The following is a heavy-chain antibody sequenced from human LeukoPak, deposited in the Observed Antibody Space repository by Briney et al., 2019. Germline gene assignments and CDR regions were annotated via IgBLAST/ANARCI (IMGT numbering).Heavy chain of an antibody. CDR1: GFTFSSYG. V-gene: IGHV3-30*18. J-gene: IGHJ5*02. D-gene: IGHD5-12*01. CDR3: AKESTAYESSLDP. CDR2: ISYDGSNK. Sequence: GGSLRLSCAASGFTFSSYGMHWVRQAPGKGLEWAAVISYDGSNKYYADSVKGRFAISRDNSKNTLYLQMNSLRAEDTAVYYCAKESTAYESSLDPWGQGTLVTVSS.